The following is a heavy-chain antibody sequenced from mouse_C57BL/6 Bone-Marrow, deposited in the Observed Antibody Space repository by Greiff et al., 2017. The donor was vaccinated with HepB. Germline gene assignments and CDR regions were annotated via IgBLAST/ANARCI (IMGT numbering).Heavy chain of an antibody. J-gene: IGHJ1*03. CDR3: ARERRLTGTWYFDV. CDR1: GFTFSSYA. V-gene: IGHV5-4*01. CDR2: ISDGGSYT. D-gene: IGHD4-1*01. Sequence: EVMLVESGGGLVKPGGSLKLSCAASGFTFSSYAMSWVRQTPEKRLEWVATISDGGSYTYYPDNVKGRFTISRDNAKNNLYLQMSHLKSEDTAMYYSARERRLTGTWYFDVWGTGTTVTVSS.